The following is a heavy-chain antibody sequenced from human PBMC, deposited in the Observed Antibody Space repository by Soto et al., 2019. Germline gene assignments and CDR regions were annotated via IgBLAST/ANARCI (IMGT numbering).Heavy chain of an antibody. V-gene: IGHV1-2*02. CDR3: ARHSGYDYVFDY. Sequence: ASVKVSCKASGYTFTGYYIHWVRQAPGQGLEWMGWVNPKNGDTIFAQKFQGRVTMTRDTSTSTAYMELTSLRFDDTAVYYCARHSGYDYVFDYWGQGTLVTVSS. D-gene: IGHD5-12*01. CDR2: VNPKNGDT. CDR1: GYTFTGYY. J-gene: IGHJ4*02.